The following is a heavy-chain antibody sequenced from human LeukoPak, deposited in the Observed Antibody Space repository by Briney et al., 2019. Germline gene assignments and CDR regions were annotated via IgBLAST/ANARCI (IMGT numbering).Heavy chain of an antibody. D-gene: IGHD3-9*01. CDR3: AREYILTRYYGDY. CDR1: GGTFSSYA. V-gene: IGHV1-69*13. J-gene: IGHJ4*02. CDR2: IIPIFGTA. Sequence: GASVKVSCKASGGTFSSYAISWVRQAPAQGLEWMGGIIPIFGTANYAQKFQGRVTITADESTSTAYMELSSLRSDDTAVYYCAREYILTRYYGDYWGQGTLVTVTS.